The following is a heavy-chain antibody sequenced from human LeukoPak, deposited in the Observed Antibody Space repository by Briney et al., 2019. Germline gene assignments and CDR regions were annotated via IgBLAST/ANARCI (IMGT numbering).Heavy chain of an antibody. CDR3: ATGTAGRPFDF. D-gene: IGHD6-6*01. CDR1: GFTFNSYT. V-gene: IGHV3-21*04. J-gene: IGHJ4*02. Sequence: GGSLRLSCAASGFTFNSYTMNWVRQAPGKGLEWVSSISGSHSYIYYADSVKGRFTISRDNSMNTLSLQMNSLRAEDTARYYCATGTAGRPFDFWGQGTLVTVSS. CDR2: ISGSHSYI.